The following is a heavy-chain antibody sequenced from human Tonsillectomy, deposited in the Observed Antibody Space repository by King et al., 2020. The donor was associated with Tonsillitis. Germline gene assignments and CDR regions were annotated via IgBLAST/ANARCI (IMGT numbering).Heavy chain of an antibody. J-gene: IGHJ3*02. V-gene: IGHV4-39*07. Sequence: QLQESGPGLVKPSETLSLTCTVSGGSISSNSDYWGWIRQPPGKGLEWIGNIFYSGSRYYNPSLKSRVTISVDTSKNQFSLKLSSVTAADTAVYYCAKDNLCSFNIWGQGTMVTASS. CDR2: IFYSGSR. CDR1: GGSISSNSDY. CDR3: AKDNLCSFNI. D-gene: IGHD1-14*01.